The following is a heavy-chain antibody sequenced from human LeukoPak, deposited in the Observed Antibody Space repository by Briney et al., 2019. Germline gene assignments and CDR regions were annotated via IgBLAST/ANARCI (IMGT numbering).Heavy chain of an antibody. CDR3: ARHSSNWYVDY. D-gene: IGHD6-13*01. J-gene: IGHJ4*02. V-gene: IGHV1-46*01. Sequence: ASVKVSCKASGYTFTSYYMYWVRQAPGQGLEWMGIINPSGGSTSYAQKFQGRVTMTRDTSTSTVYMELSSLTSEDTAVYYCARHSSNWYVDYWGQGTLVTVSS. CDR1: GYTFTSYY. CDR2: INPSGGST.